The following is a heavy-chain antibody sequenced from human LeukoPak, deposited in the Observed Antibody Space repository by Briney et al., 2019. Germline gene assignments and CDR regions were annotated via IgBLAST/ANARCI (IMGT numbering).Heavy chain of an antibody. Sequence: PSETLSLTCTVSGRSLSSYYWSWIRQPRGKGLEWIGYTYHSGTTNYDSSLTSRVTMSLDTSRSQLSLNLTSVTAADPAVYYCARHGVPRWYFDLWGRGTLVTVSS. CDR1: GRSLSSYY. V-gene: IGHV4-59*08. J-gene: IGHJ2*01. CDR3: ARHGVPRWYFDL. D-gene: IGHD2-8*01. CDR2: TYHSGTT.